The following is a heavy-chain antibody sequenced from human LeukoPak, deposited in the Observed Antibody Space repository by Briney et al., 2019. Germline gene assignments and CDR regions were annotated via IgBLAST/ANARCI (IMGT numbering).Heavy chain of an antibody. V-gene: IGHV3-11*01. Sequence: PGGSLRLSCAASGFTFSDYYMSRIRQAPGKGLEWVSYISSSGSTTYYADSVKGRFTISRDNAKKSLSLLLNSLRAEDTAVYYCARPQPRGDYYGMDVWGQGTTVTVSS. D-gene: IGHD3-10*01. J-gene: IGHJ6*02. CDR2: ISSSGSTT. CDR3: ARPQPRGDYYGMDV. CDR1: GFTFSDYY.